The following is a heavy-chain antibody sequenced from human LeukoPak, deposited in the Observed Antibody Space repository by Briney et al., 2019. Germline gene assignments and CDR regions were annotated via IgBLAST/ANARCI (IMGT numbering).Heavy chain of an antibody. CDR1: GFTFSDYY. Sequence: GSLRLSCAASGFTFSDYYMSWVRQAPGKGLEWVSYISSSGSTIYYADSVKGRFTISRDNAKNSLYLQMNSLRAEDTAVYYCARGSSSWYDYYFDYWGQGTLVTVSS. D-gene: IGHD6-13*01. CDR2: ISSSGSTI. CDR3: ARGSSSWYDYYFDY. V-gene: IGHV3-11*04. J-gene: IGHJ4*02.